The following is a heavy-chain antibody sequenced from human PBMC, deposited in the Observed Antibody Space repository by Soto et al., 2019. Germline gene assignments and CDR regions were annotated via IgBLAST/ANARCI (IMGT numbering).Heavy chain of an antibody. CDR1: GYTFTSYD. Sequence: ASVEVSCTASGYTFTSYDINWVRQAPGQGLEWMGWMNPNSGNTGYAQKFQGRVTMTRNTSISTAYMELSSLRSEDTAVYYWARGPTAGLTFDIWVQGTMVTVSS. V-gene: IGHV1-8*01. CDR3: ARGPTAGLTFDI. J-gene: IGHJ3*02. D-gene: IGHD3-10*01. CDR2: MNPNSGNT.